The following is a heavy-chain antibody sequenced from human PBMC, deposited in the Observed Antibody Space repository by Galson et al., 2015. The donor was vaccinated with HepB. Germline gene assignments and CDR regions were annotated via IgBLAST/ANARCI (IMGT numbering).Heavy chain of an antibody. J-gene: IGHJ6*02. Sequence: SVKVSCKASGGTFSSYAISWVRQAPGQGLEWMGGIIPIFGTANYAQKFQGRVTITADESTSTAYMELSSLRSEDTAVYYCARGLDYYDSSGYYGLYYYYGMDVWGQGTTVTVSS. V-gene: IGHV1-69*13. CDR3: ARGLDYYDSSGYYGLYYYYGMDV. D-gene: IGHD3-22*01. CDR2: IIPIFGTA. CDR1: GGTFSSYA.